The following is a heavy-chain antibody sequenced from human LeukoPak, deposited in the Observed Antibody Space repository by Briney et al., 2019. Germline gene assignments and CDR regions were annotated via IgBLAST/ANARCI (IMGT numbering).Heavy chain of an antibody. CDR3: ARETRNWNYDYFDY. CDR1: GGSISSGSYY. J-gene: IGHJ4*02. Sequence: PSETLSLTCTVSGGSISSGSYYRSWIRQPAGKGLEWIGRIYTSGSTNCNPSLKSRVTISVDTSKNQFSLKLSSVTAADTAVYYCARETRNWNYDYFDYWGQGTLVTVSS. V-gene: IGHV4-61*02. D-gene: IGHD1-7*01. CDR2: IYTSGST.